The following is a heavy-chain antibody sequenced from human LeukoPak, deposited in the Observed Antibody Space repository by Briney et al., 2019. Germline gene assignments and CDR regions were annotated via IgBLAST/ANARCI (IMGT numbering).Heavy chain of an antibody. V-gene: IGHV3-23*01. J-gene: IGHJ4*02. D-gene: IGHD6-19*01. CDR2: ISSTGGTT. CDR1: GITFSSYG. Sequence: GGSLRLSCAASGITFSSYGMSWVRQAPGKGLEWVSSISSTGGTTYYADSVKGRFTISRDNSKNTLYLYLNSLRAEDTAVYYCAKEAAVADTIDYWGQGTLVTVSS. CDR3: AKEAAVADTIDY.